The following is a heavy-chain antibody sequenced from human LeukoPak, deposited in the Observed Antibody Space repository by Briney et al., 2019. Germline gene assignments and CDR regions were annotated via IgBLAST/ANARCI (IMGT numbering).Heavy chain of an antibody. J-gene: IGHJ6*02. CDR3: AKDLETWIQLWLFSDVTDYYDGMDV. V-gene: IGHV3-23*01. D-gene: IGHD5-18*01. CDR2: ISGSGGNT. CDR1: GFTFSSYA. Sequence: GGSLRLSCAASGFTFSSYAMSWVRQAPGKGLEWVSAISGSGGNTYYADYVKGRFTISRDNSKNTLYLQMNSLRAEDTAVYYCAKDLETWIQLWLFSDVTDYYDGMDVWGQGTTVTVSS.